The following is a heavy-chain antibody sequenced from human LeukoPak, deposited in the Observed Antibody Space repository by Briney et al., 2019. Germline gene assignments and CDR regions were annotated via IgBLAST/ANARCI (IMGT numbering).Heavy chain of an antibody. CDR3: ARAPKNDAYDI. Sequence: ASVKVSCKASGYTFTGYYIHWVRRAPGQGREWVGWINPNSGDTHSAQNFQGRVTMTRDTSISTASMDLSRLRSDDTAVYYCARAPKNDAYDIWGRGTMVTVSS. CDR2: INPNSGDT. CDR1: GYTFTGYY. J-gene: IGHJ3*02. V-gene: IGHV1-2*02.